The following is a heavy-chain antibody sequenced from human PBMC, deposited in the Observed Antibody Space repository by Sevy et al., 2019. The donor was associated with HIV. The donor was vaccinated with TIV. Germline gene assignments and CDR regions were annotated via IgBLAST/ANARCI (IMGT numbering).Heavy chain of an antibody. CDR3: AKVRKGATGTGLFDC. J-gene: IGHJ5*01. CDR2: ISWKSDNI. CDR1: VFTFGDYA. D-gene: IGHD6-13*01. Sequence: GGSLRLSCAASVFTFGDYAMHWVRQAPGQGLEWVAGISWKSDNIGYADSAKGRFTISRDNAKNSLYLQMNGLRAEDTAFYYCAKVRKGATGTGLFDCWGQGTLVTVST. V-gene: IGHV3-9*01.